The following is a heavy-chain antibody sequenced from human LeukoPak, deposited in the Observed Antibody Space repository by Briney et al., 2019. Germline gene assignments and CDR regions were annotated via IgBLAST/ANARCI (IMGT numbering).Heavy chain of an antibody. J-gene: IGHJ6*03. D-gene: IGHD2-21*01. CDR3: ARAGGASRDYYYYYMDV. CDR1: GGSISSYY. Sequence: KPSETLSLTCTVSGGSISSYYWSWIRQPAGKGLEWIGRIYTSGSTNYNPSLKSRVTMSVDTSKNQFSLKLSSVTAADTAVYYCARAGGASRDYYYYYMDVWGKGTTVTISS. CDR2: IYTSGST. V-gene: IGHV4-4*07.